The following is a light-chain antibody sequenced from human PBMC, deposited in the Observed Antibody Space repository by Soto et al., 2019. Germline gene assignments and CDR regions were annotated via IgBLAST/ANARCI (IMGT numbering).Light chain of an antibody. CDR1: QSVSSN. J-gene: IGKJ1*01. V-gene: IGKV3-15*01. CDR3: QQYNNWWT. Sequence: EIVMTKSPAPLSVSPGERATLSCRASQSVSSNLAWYQQKPGQAHRLLIYGASTRATGIPARFSGSGSGTEFTLTISSLQAEDFAVYYCQQYNNWWTFGQGTKVEIK. CDR2: GAS.